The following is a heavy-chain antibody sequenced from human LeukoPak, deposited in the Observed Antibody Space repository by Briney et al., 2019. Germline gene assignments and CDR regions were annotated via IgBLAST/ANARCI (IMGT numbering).Heavy chain of an antibody. CDR2: ISGYNGDT. CDR1: GYTFTRHG. D-gene: IGHD2-2*01. CDR3: ARDPSNTSGWKTWFDP. V-gene: IGHV1-18*01. Sequence: ASVKVSCKTSGYTFTRHGVSWVRQAPGQGLEWMGWISGYNGDTNYAQRFQGRLTVTTDTSTSTAYMELRGLTSDDTAVYYCARDPSNTSGWKTWFDPWGQGTLVTVSS. J-gene: IGHJ5*02.